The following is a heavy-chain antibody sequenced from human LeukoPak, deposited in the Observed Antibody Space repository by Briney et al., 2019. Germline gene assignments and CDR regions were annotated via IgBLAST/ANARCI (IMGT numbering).Heavy chain of an antibody. CDR3: ARDQIGSVDY. J-gene: IGHJ4*02. D-gene: IGHD1-26*01. CDR1: GFTFSGHS. CDR2: ITSGSGDV. V-gene: IGHV3-21*01. Sequence: GRSLRLSCAASGFTFSGHSLKWVSQAPRKGLVGVASITSGSGDVYYADSVKRRFTVSRDNTRNSLHLHTNSLRVEDTAVYYCARDQIGSVDYWGQGTLVTVSS.